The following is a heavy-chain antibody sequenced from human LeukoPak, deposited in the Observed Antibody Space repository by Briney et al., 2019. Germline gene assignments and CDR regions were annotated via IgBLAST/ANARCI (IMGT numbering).Heavy chain of an antibody. D-gene: IGHD4-17*01. Sequence: TTGGSLRLSCAASGFTFSRFSMNWVRQAPGKGLEWVSSISSSSGYIYYADSVKGRFTISRDNAKNSLYLQMNSLRDEDTAIYYCARETTVIKKIDYWGQGTLVTVSS. V-gene: IGHV3-21*01. J-gene: IGHJ4*02. CDR3: ARETTVIKKIDY. CDR2: ISSSSGYI. CDR1: GFTFSRFS.